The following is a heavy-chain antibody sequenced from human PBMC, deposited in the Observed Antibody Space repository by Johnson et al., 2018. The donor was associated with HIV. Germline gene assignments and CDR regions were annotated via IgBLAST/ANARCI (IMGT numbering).Heavy chain of an antibody. V-gene: IGHV3-48*03. CDR2: ISSGGRTI. Sequence: VQLVESGRGLVQSGGSLRLSCAASGFTFSSYAMHWVRQAPGKGLEWVSYISSGGRTIYYADSVKGRFTISRDNAKNSLYLQMNSLRVEDTAVYYCARVLGDYAYHIWGQGTMVTVSS. D-gene: IGHD4-17*01. CDR1: GFTFSSYA. CDR3: ARVLGDYAYHI. J-gene: IGHJ3*02.